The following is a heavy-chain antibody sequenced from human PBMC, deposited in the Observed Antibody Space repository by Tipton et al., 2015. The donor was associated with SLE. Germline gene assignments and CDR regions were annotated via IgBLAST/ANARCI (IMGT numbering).Heavy chain of an antibody. Sequence: RSLRLSCAASGFTFSTYGMHWVRQAPGKGLEWVAFIRYDGSNKYYADSVKGRFTISRDNAKNSLYLQMNSLRAEDTAVYYCASEYCSSTSCAAVDYYYYGMDVWGQGTTVTVSS. D-gene: IGHD2-2*01. V-gene: IGHV3-33*01. CDR3: ASEYCSSTSCAAVDYYYYGMDV. CDR2: IRYDGSNK. J-gene: IGHJ6*02. CDR1: GFTFSTYG.